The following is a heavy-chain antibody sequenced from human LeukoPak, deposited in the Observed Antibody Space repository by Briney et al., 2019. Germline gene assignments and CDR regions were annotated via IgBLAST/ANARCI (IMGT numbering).Heavy chain of an antibody. CDR1: GFTFRSYA. V-gene: IGHV3-30*04. CDR2: ISYDGSNK. J-gene: IGHJ6*03. Sequence: PGRSLRLSCAASGFTFRSYAMHWVRQAPGQGLEWVAVISYDGSNKYYTDSVKGRFTISRDNSKNTLYLEMNNLRSEGTALYYCAREYYFYHMDGWGEGTTVTVS. CDR3: AREYYFYHMDG.